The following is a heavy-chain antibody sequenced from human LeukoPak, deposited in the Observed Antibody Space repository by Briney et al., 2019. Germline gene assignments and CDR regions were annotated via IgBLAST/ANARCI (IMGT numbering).Heavy chain of an antibody. Sequence: PSETLSLTCAVSGGSISSSRYYWGWVRQPPGKGLEWIGCIDYSGSTYYSPSLKSRVTISVDTSKNQFSLRLNSVTAADTAVYYCAGLSSSTWYMRAYYSYYYMDVWGKGTTVTVSS. CDR3: AGLSSSTWYMRAYYSYYYMDV. D-gene: IGHD6-13*01. CDR2: IDYSGST. V-gene: IGHV4-39*01. J-gene: IGHJ6*03. CDR1: GGSISSSRYY.